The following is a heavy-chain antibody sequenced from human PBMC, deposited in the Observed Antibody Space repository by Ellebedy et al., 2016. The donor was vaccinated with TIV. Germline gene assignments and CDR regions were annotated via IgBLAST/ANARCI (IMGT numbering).Heavy chain of an antibody. CDR3: ASFIIGVPNYYGSGAPRGGIDV. D-gene: IGHD3-10*01. V-gene: IGHV3-66*01. CDR2: IYAGGQT. Sequence: GESLKISXAVSGFIVSSNYLTWVRQAPGKGLEWVSLIYAGGQTYYADSVQGRFTISRDNSKNTLYLQMETLRVDDTAVYYCASFIIGVPNYYGSGAPRGGIDVWGQGTTVTVSS. CDR1: GFIVSSNY. J-gene: IGHJ6*02.